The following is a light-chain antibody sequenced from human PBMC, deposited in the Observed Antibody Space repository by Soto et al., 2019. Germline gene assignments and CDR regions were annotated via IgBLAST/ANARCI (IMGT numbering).Light chain of an antibody. CDR2: WAS. J-gene: IGKJ1*01. V-gene: IGKV4-1*01. CDR1: QSVFYSSKNNNY. CDR3: HQYYSTPWT. Sequence: DIVMSQSPDSLAVSLGERATINCKSSQSVFYSSKNNNYLAWYQQKPGQPPKLLIYWASTRESGVPDRFSGSGSGTDFTLTISSLQAEDVAVYYCHQYYSTPWTFGQGTKVEIK.